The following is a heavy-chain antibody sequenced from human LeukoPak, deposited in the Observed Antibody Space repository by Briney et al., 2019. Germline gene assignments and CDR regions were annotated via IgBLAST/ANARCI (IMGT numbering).Heavy chain of an antibody. CDR2: ITTSGATT. Sequence: PGGCLRLSCAAARFTFSNSVMTWVRQAPGKGLEWVSTITTSGATTYYADSVTGRFTISRQNSKDTLYLQMVSLRAEDTGLYYCARHFRDAFDIWSQGTMVTVYS. CDR3: ARHFRDAFDI. V-gene: IGHV3-23*01. J-gene: IGHJ3*02. D-gene: IGHD2/OR15-2a*01. CDR1: RFTFSNSV.